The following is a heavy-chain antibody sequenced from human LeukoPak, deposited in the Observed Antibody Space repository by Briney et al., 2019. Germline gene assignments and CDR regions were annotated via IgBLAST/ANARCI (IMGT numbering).Heavy chain of an antibody. V-gene: IGHV1-8*03. J-gene: IGHJ5*02. D-gene: IGHD1-26*01. CDR3: AKKYSTGLDP. CDR1: GGTFSSYD. Sequence: ASVKVSCKASGGTFSSYDINWVRQATGQGLEWMGWMNPNSGNTGYAQKFQGRVTITRNTSISTAYMELSSLRSEDTAVYYCAKKYSTGLDPWGQGTLVTVSS. CDR2: MNPNSGNT.